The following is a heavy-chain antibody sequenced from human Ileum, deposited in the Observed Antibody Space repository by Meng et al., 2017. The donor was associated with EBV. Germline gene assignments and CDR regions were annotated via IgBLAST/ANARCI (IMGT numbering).Heavy chain of an antibody. D-gene: IGHD6-13*01. J-gene: IGHJ5*02. Sequence: QLRVQGSGPGRVKPSETLSLTCTVSGGPINSSSYYWGWIRQPPGKGLEWIGSIYYSGRTYYNPPLKSRVTISVDTSKNQFSLKLSSVTAADTAVYYCARPIAAAGWFDPWGQGTLVTVSS. CDR3: ARPIAAAGWFDP. CDR2: IYYSGRT. V-gene: IGHV4-39*01. CDR1: GGPINSSSYY.